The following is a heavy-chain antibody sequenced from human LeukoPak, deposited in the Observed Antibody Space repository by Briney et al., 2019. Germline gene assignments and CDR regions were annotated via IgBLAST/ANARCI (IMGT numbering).Heavy chain of an antibody. CDR1: GFTFSSYG. CDR2: IKQDGSEK. J-gene: IGHJ6*03. CDR3: ARIASDFWSGYYSSYYYYYMDV. V-gene: IGHV3-7*01. D-gene: IGHD3-3*01. Sequence: PGRSLRLSCAASGFTFSSYGMHWVRQAPGKGLEWVANIKQDGSEKYYVDSVKGRFTISRDNAKNSLYLQMNSLRAEDTAVYYCARIASDFWSGYYSSYYYYYMDVWGKGTTVTVSS.